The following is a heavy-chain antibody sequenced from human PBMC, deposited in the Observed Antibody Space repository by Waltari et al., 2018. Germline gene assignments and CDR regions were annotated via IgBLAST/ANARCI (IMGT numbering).Heavy chain of an antibody. CDR3: ARVDIVASYGMDV. V-gene: IGHV5-51*03. CDR2: IDRGEPDT. J-gene: IGHJ6*02. Sequence: EVQLVQSGAEVKKPGESLKISCKGSGYSFTSYWIGWVRQMPGKGLEWMGSIDRGEPDTRYNPSLQGQVTISADKTISTAYLQWSSLKASDTARYYCARVDIVASYGMDVWGQGTTVTVSS. D-gene: IGHD5-12*01. CDR1: GYSFTSYW.